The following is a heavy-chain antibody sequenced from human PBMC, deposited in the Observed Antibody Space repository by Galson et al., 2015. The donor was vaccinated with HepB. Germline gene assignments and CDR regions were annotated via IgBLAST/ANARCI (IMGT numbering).Heavy chain of an antibody. CDR1: GFTFRSYW. V-gene: IGHV3-74*01. D-gene: IGHD3-22*01. CDR2: INEDRSSI. CDR3: ARASTAVVLDY. J-gene: IGHJ4*02. Sequence: SLRLSCAASGFTFRSYWMYWVRQVPGKGLVWVSRINEDRSSIRYADSVKGRFTISRDNAKNTVYLQMNSLTAEDTAVFYCARASTAVVLDYWGQGTLVIVSS.